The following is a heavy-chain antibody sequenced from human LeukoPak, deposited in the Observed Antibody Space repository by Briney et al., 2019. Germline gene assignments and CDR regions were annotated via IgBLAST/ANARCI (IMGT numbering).Heavy chain of an antibody. Sequence: GGSLRLSCAASGFTFSSYSMNWVRQAPGKGLEWVSSISSSSSYIYYADSVKGRFTISRDNAKNSLYLQMNSLRAEDTAVYYCARDRSLNYGSGEGFDYWGQGTLVTVSS. CDR3: ARDRSLNYGSGEGFDY. J-gene: IGHJ4*02. CDR1: GFTFSSYS. V-gene: IGHV3-21*01. D-gene: IGHD3-10*01. CDR2: ISSSSSYI.